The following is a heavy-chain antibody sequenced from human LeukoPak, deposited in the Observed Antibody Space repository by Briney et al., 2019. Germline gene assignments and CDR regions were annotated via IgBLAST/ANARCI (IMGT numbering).Heavy chain of an antibody. CDR3: AKDGDYSNGAFDY. CDR2: IRFDANSK. Sequence: PGGSLRLSWGASGFTCSRFGRRWVRQAPGKRMEWVAFIRFDANSKFYADSVKGRFTISRDNSKNTLYLQMNSLRAEDTAMYYCAKDGDYSNGAFDYWGQGTLVTVSS. J-gene: IGHJ4*02. V-gene: IGHV3-30*02. CDR1: GFTCSRFG. D-gene: IGHD4-11*01.